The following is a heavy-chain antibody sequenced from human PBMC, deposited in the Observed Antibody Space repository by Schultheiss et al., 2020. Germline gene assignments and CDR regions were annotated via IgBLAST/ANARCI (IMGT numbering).Heavy chain of an antibody. CDR1: GGSISSSSYY. CDR3: AREGIAVAGKVFDY. CDR2: IYTSGST. Sequence: SETLSLTCTVSGGSISSSSYYWGWIRQPPGKGLEWIGSIYTSGSTNYNPSLKSRVTMSVDTSKNQFSLKLSSVTAADTAVYYCAREGIAVAGKVFDYWGQGTLVTVSS. V-gene: IGHV4-39*07. D-gene: IGHD6-19*01. J-gene: IGHJ4*02.